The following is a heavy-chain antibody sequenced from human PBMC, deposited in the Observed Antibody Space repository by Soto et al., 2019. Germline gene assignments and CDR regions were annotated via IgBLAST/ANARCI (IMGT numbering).Heavy chain of an antibody. V-gene: IGHV1-69*13. CDR2: ILPIFGTA. CDR1: GGTFSSYA. Sequence: SVKVSCKASGGTFSSYAISWVRQAPGQGLEWMGGILPIFGTAKDARKSQGRLTIPADESTSTAYVELSSLRSEDTAVYFCARPQGGIQQELLQIWFDPWGQETRVTVSS. J-gene: IGHJ5*02. CDR3: ARPQGGIQQELLQIWFDP. D-gene: IGHD6-13*01.